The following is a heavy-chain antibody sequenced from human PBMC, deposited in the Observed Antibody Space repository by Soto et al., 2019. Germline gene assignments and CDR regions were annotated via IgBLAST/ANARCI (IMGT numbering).Heavy chain of an antibody. CDR3: ARDSYSSSSGYYYGMDV. V-gene: IGHV4-38-2*02. Sequence: LSLTCAVSGYSISSGYYWGWIRQPPGKGLEWIGSIYHSGSTYYNPSLKSRVTISVGTSKNQFSLKLSSVTAADTAVYYCARDSYSSSSGYYYGMDVWGQGTTVTVSS. CDR1: GYSISSGYY. J-gene: IGHJ6*02. D-gene: IGHD6-6*01. CDR2: IYHSGST.